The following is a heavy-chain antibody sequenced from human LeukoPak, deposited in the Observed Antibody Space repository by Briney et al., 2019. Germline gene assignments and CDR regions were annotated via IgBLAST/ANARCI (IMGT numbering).Heavy chain of an antibody. V-gene: IGHV4-34*01. J-gene: IGHJ4*02. CDR3: ARTPVTMVRGVRRIYYFDY. Sequence: SETLSLTCAVYGGSFSGYYWSWIRQPPGKGLEWIGEINHSGSTNYNPSLKSRVTISVDTSKNQFSLTLSSVTAADTAVYYCARTPVTMVRGVRRIYYFDYWGQGTLVTVSS. CDR2: INHSGST. D-gene: IGHD3-10*01. CDR1: GGSFSGYY.